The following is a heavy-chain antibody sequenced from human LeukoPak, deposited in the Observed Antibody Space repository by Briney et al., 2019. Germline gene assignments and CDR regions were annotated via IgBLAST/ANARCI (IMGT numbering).Heavy chain of an antibody. J-gene: IGHJ4*02. V-gene: IGHV3-53*01. CDR2: IYSGSST. D-gene: IGHD3-9*01. CDR3: VRDHDWGFDY. Sequence: PGGSLRLSCAASGFTVSSNYMSWVRQAPGKGLEWVSVIYSGSSTYYADSVKGRFTISRDNAKNSLYLQMNSLRAEDTAVYYCVRDHDWGFDYWGQGTLVSVSS. CDR1: GFTVSSNY.